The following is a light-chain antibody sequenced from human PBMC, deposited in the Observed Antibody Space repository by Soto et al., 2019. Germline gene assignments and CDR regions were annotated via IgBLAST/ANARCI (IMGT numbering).Light chain of an antibody. CDR1: QSVSSN. V-gene: IGKV3-15*01. J-gene: IGKJ2*01. CDR2: DAS. Sequence: EIVMTQSPATLSVSPGERATLSCRASQSVSSNLAWYQQKPGQAPRLLMYDASTRATGIPARFSGSGSGTEFTLTISSLQSEDFAVYYCQQYNNWLLYTFGQGTKLEIK. CDR3: QQYNNWLLYT.